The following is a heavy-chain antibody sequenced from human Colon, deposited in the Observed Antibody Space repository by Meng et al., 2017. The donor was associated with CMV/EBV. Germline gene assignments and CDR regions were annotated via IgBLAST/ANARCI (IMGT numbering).Heavy chain of an antibody. CDR2: INPNSGGT. CDR1: GYTFTGYY. J-gene: IGHJ5*02. D-gene: IGHD1-20*01. CDR3: ARAPYNWNDEGWFDP. Sequence: QVQLVQSGAEVKKPGASVKVSCKASGYTFTGYYMHWVRQASGQGLEWMGWINPNSGGTNYAQKFQGRVTMTRDTSISTAYTELSRLRSDDTAVYYCARAPYNWNDEGWFDPWGQGTLVTVSS. V-gene: IGHV1-2*02.